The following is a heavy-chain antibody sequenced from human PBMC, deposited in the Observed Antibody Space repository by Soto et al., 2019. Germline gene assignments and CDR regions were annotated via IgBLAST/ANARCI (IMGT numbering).Heavy chain of an antibody. Sequence: SETLSLTCTVSGGSISSNYWTWIRQPPGKGLEWIGYVFYTGRANYNASLKSRVSISLDTSNYQFSLKLSSVTAADTAVYYCARDGDGRMTTNPYYYNGMDVWGPGTTVTVSS. V-gene: IGHV4-59*01. D-gene: IGHD4-4*01. CDR2: VFYTGRA. J-gene: IGHJ6*02. CDR3: ARDGDGRMTTNPYYYNGMDV. CDR1: GGSISSNY.